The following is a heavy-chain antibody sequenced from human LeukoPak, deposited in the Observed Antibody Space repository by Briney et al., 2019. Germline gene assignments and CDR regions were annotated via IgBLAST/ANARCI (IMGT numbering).Heavy chain of an antibody. CDR3: ARLGFAFLRGGIDS. CDR2: VYDTGRA. Sequence: SETLSLTCIVSDYSISGDYFWGWLRQPPGKGLEWIGSVYDTGRAYYYPSFKSRVTISVDTSKNQFSLRLTSVTAADTAVYYCARLGFAFLRGGIDSWGQGILVSVSS. J-gene: IGHJ4*02. D-gene: IGHD3-10*01. V-gene: IGHV4-38-2*02. CDR1: DYSISGDYF.